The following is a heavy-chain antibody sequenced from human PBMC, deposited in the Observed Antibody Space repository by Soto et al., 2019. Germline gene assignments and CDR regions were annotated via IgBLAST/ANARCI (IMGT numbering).Heavy chain of an antibody. D-gene: IGHD6-19*01. CDR1: GFIFSSYS. Sequence: EVQLVESGGGLVQPGGSLRLSCAASGFIFSSYSMNWVRQAPGKGLEWVSYISSSSSTIYYADSVKGRFTISRDNDKNSLYLQMNILRDEDTAVYYCASAGYRSGWQFDYWGQGTLVTVSS. J-gene: IGHJ4*02. CDR2: ISSSSSTI. CDR3: ASAGYRSGWQFDY. V-gene: IGHV3-48*02.